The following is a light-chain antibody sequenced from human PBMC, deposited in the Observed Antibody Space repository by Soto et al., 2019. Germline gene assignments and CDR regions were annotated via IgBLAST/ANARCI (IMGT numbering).Light chain of an antibody. CDR3: QQYNHWPLT. CDR2: AAS. Sequence: EVVAVEAPATLSVSTGERASLSCRASQGLDTNLAMYQQKPGQAPRLLIYAASTRATGVPGRFSGSGSGTEFTLTISSLQSEDFAVYYCQQYNHWPLTVGGGTKVDIK. J-gene: IGKJ4*01. V-gene: IGKV3-15*01. CDR1: QGLDTN.